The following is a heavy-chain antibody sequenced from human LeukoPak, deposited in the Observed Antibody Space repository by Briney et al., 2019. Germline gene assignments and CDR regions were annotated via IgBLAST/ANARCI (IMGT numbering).Heavy chain of an antibody. D-gene: IGHD6-13*01. V-gene: IGHV3-48*03. CDR1: GFTFSSYE. Sequence: PGGSLRLSCAASGFTFSSYEMNWVRQAPGKGLEWVSYISSSGSTIYYADSVKGRFTISRDNAKNSLYLQMNSLRAEDTALYYCAKDIGRYSSSWYSWHFDLWGRGTLVTVSS. J-gene: IGHJ2*01. CDR3: AKDIGRYSSSWYSWHFDL. CDR2: ISSSGSTI.